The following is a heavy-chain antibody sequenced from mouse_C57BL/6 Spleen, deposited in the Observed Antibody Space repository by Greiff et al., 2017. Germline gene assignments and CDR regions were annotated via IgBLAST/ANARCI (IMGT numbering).Heavy chain of an antibody. CDR2: FHPYNDDT. V-gene: IGHV1-47*01. Sequence: VKLMESGAELVKPGASVKMSCKASGYTFTTYPIEWMKQNHGKSLEWIGNFHPYNDDTKYNEKFKGKATLTVEKSSSTVYLELSRLTSDDSAVYYGARGVYYYGSSPLFDYWGQGTTLTVSS. D-gene: IGHD1-1*01. CDR1: GYTFTTYP. J-gene: IGHJ2*01. CDR3: ARGVYYYGSSPLFDY.